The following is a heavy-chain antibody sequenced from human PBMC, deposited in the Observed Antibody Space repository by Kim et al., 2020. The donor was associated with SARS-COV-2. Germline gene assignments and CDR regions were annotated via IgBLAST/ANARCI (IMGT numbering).Heavy chain of an antibody. CDR1: GGSISSSSYY. CDR3: ARGKLAVGAIDRIAFD. Sequence: SETLSLTCTVSGGSISSSSYYWGWIRQPPGKGLEWIGSIYYSGSTYYNPSLKSRVTISVDTSKNQFSLKLSSVTAADMAVYYRARGKLAVGAIDRIAFD. J-gene: IGHJ3*02. CDR2: IYYSGST. D-gene: IGHD1-26*01. V-gene: IGHV4-39*07.